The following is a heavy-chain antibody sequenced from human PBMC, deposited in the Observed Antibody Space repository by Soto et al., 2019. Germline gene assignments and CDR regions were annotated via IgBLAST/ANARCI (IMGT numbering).Heavy chain of an antibody. D-gene: IGHD3-10*01. Sequence: LRLSCAASGFTFDDYAMHWVRQAPGKGLEWVSGISWNSGSIGYADSVKGRFTISRDNAKNSLYLQMNSLRAEDTALYYCAKDIVAWFGESTTFDYWGQGTLVTV. CDR2: ISWNSGSI. V-gene: IGHV3-9*01. J-gene: IGHJ4*02. CDR3: AKDIVAWFGESTTFDY. CDR1: GFTFDDYA.